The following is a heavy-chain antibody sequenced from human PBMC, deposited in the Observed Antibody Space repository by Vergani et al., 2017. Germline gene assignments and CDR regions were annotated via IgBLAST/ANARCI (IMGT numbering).Heavy chain of an antibody. Sequence: QITLKESGPTLVKPTQTLTLTCTFSGFSLSTSGVGVGWIRQPPGKALDWLALIYWNDDKRYSQSLKSRLTITKDTSKNQVVLTMTNMDPVDTATYYCAHETITYYYYYGMDVWGQGTTVTVSS. CDR3: AHETITYYYYYGMDV. CDR2: IYWNDDK. V-gene: IGHV2-5*01. J-gene: IGHJ6*02. CDR1: GFSLSTSGVG. D-gene: IGHD3-3*01.